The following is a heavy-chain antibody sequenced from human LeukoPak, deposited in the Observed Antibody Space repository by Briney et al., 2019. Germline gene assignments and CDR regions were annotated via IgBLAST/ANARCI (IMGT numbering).Heavy chain of an antibody. V-gene: IGHV4-59*11. J-gene: IGHJ4*02. CDR3: SRGGWSLDF. D-gene: IGHD6-19*01. CDR1: GGSISSHY. CDR2: IYYSGST. Sequence: SETLSLTCSVSGGSISSHYWSWIRQPPGKGLEWIGYIYYSGSTSYNPSLKSRVTISVDTANKQFSLKLSSVTAADTAMYYCSRGGWSLDFWGQGTLVTVSS.